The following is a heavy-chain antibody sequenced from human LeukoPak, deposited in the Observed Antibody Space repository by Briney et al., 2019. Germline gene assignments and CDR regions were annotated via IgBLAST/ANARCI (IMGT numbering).Heavy chain of an antibody. CDR1: GGSISSGY. D-gene: IGHD2-8*02. Sequence: SETLSLTCSVSGGSISSGYWSWIRQPPGKGLEWIAYTYNSGRSNYNPSLKSRVTISLDTSKNQFSLKLSSVTAADTAVYYCAGGSGASWFDPWGQGTLVTVSS. V-gene: IGHV4-59*01. J-gene: IGHJ5*02. CDR3: AGGSGASWFDP. CDR2: TYNSGRS.